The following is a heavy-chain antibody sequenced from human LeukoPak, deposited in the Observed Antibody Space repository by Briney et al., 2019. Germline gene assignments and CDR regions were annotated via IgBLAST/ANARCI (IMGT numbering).Heavy chain of an antibody. J-gene: IGHJ6*02. V-gene: IGHV4-59*01. D-gene: IGHD2-15*01. CDR1: GGSFSSYY. Sequence: SETLSLTCAVYGGSFSSYYWSWIRQPPGKGLEWIGYIYYSGSTNYNPSLKSRVTISVDTSKNQFSLKLSSVTAADTAVYYCARSRVGYCSGGSCYSAGMDVWGQGTTVTVSS. CDR3: ARSRVGYCSGGSCYSAGMDV. CDR2: IYYSGST.